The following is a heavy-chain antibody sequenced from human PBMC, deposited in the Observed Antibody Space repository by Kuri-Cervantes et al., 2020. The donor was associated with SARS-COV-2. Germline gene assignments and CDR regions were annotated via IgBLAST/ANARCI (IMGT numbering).Heavy chain of an antibody. CDR1: GFSFSSYA. J-gene: IGHJ3*02. CDR3: VKDPKGFGVSFLVAAFDI. D-gene: IGHD3-3*02. CDR2: ISSNGGST. V-gene: IGHV3-64D*08. Sequence: GGSLRLSCSASGFSFSSYAMHWVRQPPGKGLEYVSAISSNGGSTYYADSVKGRFTISRDNSKSTLYLQMSSLRAEDTAVYYCVKDPKGFGVSFLVAAFDIWGQGTIVTVSS.